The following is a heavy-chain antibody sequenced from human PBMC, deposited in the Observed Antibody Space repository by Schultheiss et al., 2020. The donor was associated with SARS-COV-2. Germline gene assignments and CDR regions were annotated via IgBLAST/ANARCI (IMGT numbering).Heavy chain of an antibody. CDR3: ARRPLMVRGVIDGMDV. J-gene: IGHJ6*02. CDR2: IYPGDSDT. CDR1: GYSFTSYW. Sequence: KVSCKGSGYSFTSYWIGWVRQMPGKGLEWMGIIYPGDSDTRYSPSFQGQVTISADKSISTAYLQWSSLKASDTAMYYCARRPLMVRGVIDGMDVWGQGTTVTVSS. D-gene: IGHD3-10*01. V-gene: IGHV5-51*01.